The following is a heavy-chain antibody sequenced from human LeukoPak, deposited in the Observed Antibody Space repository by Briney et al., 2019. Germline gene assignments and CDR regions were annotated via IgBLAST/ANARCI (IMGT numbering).Heavy chain of an antibody. D-gene: IGHD1-7*01. Sequence: GGSLRLSCAASGFTFNYAWMSWVRQVPGKGLEWVGQTVSEIDGGTTDYAAPVKGRFTISRDDSKSTLYLQMNSLKIEGTAVYYCTTDEDWNYARKDVWGQGATVIVSS. CDR1: GFTFNYAW. V-gene: IGHV3-15*04. J-gene: IGHJ6*02. CDR2: TVSEIDGGTT. CDR3: TTDEDWNYARKDV.